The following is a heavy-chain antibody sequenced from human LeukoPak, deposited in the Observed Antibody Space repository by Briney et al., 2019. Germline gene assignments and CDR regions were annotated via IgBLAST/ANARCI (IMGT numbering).Heavy chain of an antibody. Sequence: KPSETLSLTCTVSGYSISSGYYWGWIRQPPGKGLEWIGSIYHSGSTYYNPSLKSRVTISVDTSKNQFSLKLSSVTAADTAVYYCARAILGYCSSTSCYPDAFDIWGQGTMVTVSS. V-gene: IGHV4-38-2*02. J-gene: IGHJ3*02. D-gene: IGHD2-2*01. CDR3: ARAILGYCSSTSCYPDAFDI. CDR1: GYSISSGYY. CDR2: IYHSGST.